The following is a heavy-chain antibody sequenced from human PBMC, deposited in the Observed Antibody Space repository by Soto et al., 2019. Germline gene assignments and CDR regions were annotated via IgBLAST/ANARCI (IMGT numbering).Heavy chain of an antibody. Sequence: VQLQESGPGLVKPSQTLSLNCNVSDGALRSGGYYWSWIRQHPGEGLEWIGFIYYSGSTYYNPSRKSRVAISLDTSKNQCSLKVHSVTAADTAIYYCARALWGGSGRYYRVDFWGQGTLVTVSS. CDR2: IYYSGST. CDR1: DGALRSGGYY. J-gene: IGHJ4*02. V-gene: IGHV4-31*03. CDR3: ARALWGGSGRYYRVDF. D-gene: IGHD3-10*01.